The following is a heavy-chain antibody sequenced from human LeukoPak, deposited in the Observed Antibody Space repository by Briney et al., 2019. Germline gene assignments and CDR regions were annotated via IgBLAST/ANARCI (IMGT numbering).Heavy chain of an antibody. Sequence: SVKVSCKASGGTLSSYTISWVRQAPGQGLEWMGRIIPILGIANYAQKFQGRVTITADKSTSTAYMELSSLRSEDTAVYYCARYPGIAVAGYYFDYWGQGTLVTVSS. CDR1: GGTLSSYT. CDR3: ARYPGIAVAGYYFDY. V-gene: IGHV1-69*02. CDR2: IIPILGIA. D-gene: IGHD6-19*01. J-gene: IGHJ4*02.